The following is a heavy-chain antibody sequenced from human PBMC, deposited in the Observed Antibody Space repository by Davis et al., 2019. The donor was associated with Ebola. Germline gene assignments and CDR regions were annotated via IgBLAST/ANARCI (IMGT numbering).Heavy chain of an antibody. CDR1: GFTFSSYW. Sequence: HTGGSLRLSCAASGFTFSSYWMHWVRQAPGKGLVWVSRINNDGTSTSYADSVKGRFTISRDNAKNSLYLQMNSLRAEDTAVYYCARHLGGYSYGSYYYYGMDVWGQGTTVTVSS. D-gene: IGHD5-18*01. CDR3: ARHLGGYSYGSYYYYGMDV. V-gene: IGHV3-74*01. J-gene: IGHJ6*02. CDR2: INNDGTST.